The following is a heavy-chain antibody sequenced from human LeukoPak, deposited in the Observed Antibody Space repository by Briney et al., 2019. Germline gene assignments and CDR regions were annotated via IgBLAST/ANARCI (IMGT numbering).Heavy chain of an antibody. V-gene: IGHV4-39*07. CDR3: ARDWIAGGLGGWFDP. D-gene: IGHD6-13*01. J-gene: IGHJ5*02. CDR1: GGSISSDSYY. CDR2: IYYSGSS. Sequence: SETLSLTCTVSGGSISSDSYYWGWIRQPPGKGLEWIGSIYYSGSSYYNPSLKSRVTISVDTSKNQFSLKLNSVTAADTAVYYCARDWIAGGLGGWFDPWGQGTLVTVSS.